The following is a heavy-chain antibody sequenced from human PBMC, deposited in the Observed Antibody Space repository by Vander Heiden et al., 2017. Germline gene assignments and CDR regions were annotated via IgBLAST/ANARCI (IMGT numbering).Heavy chain of an antibody. CDR3: ARWRTGDYFDY. Sequence: QVRLLESGGGGVQPGRSLRLSCAASGFSFSTYGMHWFRQAPGKGLEWLAVIWYDGSNKYYADSVKGRFTLSRDNSKNALYLQMNRLRAEDTAVYYCARWRTGDYFDYWGQGTLVTVSS. CDR2: IWYDGSNK. V-gene: IGHV3-33*01. CDR1: GFSFSTYG. J-gene: IGHJ4*02. D-gene: IGHD3-10*01.